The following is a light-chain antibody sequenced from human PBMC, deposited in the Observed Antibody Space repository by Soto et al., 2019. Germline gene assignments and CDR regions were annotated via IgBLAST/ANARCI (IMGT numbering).Light chain of an antibody. V-gene: IGLV2-23*01. CDR3: CSYARSSTYV. CDR2: EGS. CDR1: SXDVGSYNL. J-gene: IGLJ1*01. Sequence: QSVLTQPASVSGSPGQSITISCTGASXDVGSYNLVSWYQQHPGKAPKLMIHEGSKRPSGVSNRFSGSKSGNTASLTISGLQAEDEADYYCCSYARSSTYVFGTGTKLTVL.